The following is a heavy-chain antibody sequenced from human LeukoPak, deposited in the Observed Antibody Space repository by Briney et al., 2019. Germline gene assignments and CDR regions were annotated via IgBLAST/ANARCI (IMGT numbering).Heavy chain of an antibody. D-gene: IGHD6-19*01. CDR3: ARLAVAVTRYYHYYGMDV. CDR2: ISSSGSTI. J-gene: IGHJ6*02. CDR1: GFTFSSYE. Sequence: GGSLRLSCAASGFTFSSYEMNWVRQAPGKGLEWVPYISSSGSTIYYADSVKGRFTISRDNAKNSLYLQMNSLRAEDTAVYYCARLAVAVTRYYHYYGMDVWGQGTTVTVSS. V-gene: IGHV3-48*03.